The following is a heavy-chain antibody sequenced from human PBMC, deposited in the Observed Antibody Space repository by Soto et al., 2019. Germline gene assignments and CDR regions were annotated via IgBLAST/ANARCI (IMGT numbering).Heavy chain of an antibody. D-gene: IGHD3-10*01. J-gene: IGHJ4*02. CDR3: AKDYGSGSYYIRIPYYFDY. CDR1: GFTFSSYA. V-gene: IGHV3-23*01. Sequence: VGSLRLSCAASGFTFSSYAMSWVRQAPGKGLEWVSAISGSGGSTYYADSVKGRFTISRDNSKNTLYLQMNSLRAEDTAVYYCAKDYGSGSYYIRIPYYFDYWGRGTLVTVSS. CDR2: ISGSGGST.